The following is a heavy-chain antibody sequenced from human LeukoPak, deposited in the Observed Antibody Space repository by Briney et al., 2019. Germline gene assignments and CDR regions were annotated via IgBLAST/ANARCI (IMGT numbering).Heavy chain of an antibody. J-gene: IGHJ5*01. CDR1: GYSISSGYY. V-gene: IGHV4-38-2*01. CDR2: IYHSGIT. Sequence: SETLSLTCAVSGYSISSGYYWGWIRPPPGRGLEWIGSIYHSGITYFKPSLRSRVTISIDTSKNQLSLKVNSVTAADTAVYYCARNMATVVRVDSWGQGTLVIVSS. CDR3: ARNMATVVRVDS. D-gene: IGHD3-10*01.